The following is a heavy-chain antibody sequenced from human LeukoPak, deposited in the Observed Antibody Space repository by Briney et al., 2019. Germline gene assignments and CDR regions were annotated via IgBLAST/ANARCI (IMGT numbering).Heavy chain of an antibody. CDR2: IIPIFGTA. Sequence: ASVKVSCKASGGTFSSYAISWVRQAPGQGLEWMGGIIPIFGTANYAQKFQGRVTITADESTSTAYMELSSLRSEDTAVYYCARDLVDYGDYYFDYWGQGTLVTVSS. J-gene: IGHJ4*02. CDR1: GGTFSSYA. V-gene: IGHV1-69*13. D-gene: IGHD4-17*01. CDR3: ARDLVDYGDYYFDY.